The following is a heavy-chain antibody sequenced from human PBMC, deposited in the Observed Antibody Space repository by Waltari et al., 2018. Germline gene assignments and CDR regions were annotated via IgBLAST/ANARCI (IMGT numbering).Heavy chain of an antibody. CDR2: IRYDGSNK. CDR3: ASQQSRSYYFDY. V-gene: IGHV3-30*02. J-gene: IGHJ4*02. Sequence: VQLVESGGGLVKPGGSLRLSCAASGFTFSSYSMNWVRQAPGKGLEWVAFIRYDGSNKYYADSVKGRFTISRDNSKNTLYLQMNSLRAEDTAVYYCASQQSRSYYFDYWGQGTLVTVSS. CDR1: GFTFSSYS. D-gene: IGHD6-13*01.